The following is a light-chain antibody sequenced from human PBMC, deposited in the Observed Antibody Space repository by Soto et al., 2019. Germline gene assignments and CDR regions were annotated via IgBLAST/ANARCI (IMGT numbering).Light chain of an antibody. CDR2: DAS. CDR1: QDIGNS. V-gene: IGKV1-33*01. Sequence: DIQMTQSPSSLSASLVDRVTITCHASQDIGNSLNWYQQKPGKAPELLIYDASYLETGDPSRFSGSGSGTDFTFTISSLQAEDIGTYYCQQYGNLPLTFGQGTRLEI. CDR3: QQYGNLPLT. J-gene: IGKJ5*01.